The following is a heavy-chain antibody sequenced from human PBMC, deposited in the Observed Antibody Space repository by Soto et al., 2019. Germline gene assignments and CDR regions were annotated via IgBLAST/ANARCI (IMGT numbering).Heavy chain of an antibody. CDR1: GYTLISYG. CDR3: ASRGYSGYDLQAPGFDY. V-gene: IGHV1-69*04. CDR2: IIPILGIA. Sequence: SVKVSCKASGYTLISYGISWVRQAPGQGLEWMGRIIPILGIANYAQKFQGRVTITADKSTSTAYMELSSLRSEDTAVYYCASRGYSGYDLQAPGFDYWGQGTLVTVSS. D-gene: IGHD5-12*01. J-gene: IGHJ4*02.